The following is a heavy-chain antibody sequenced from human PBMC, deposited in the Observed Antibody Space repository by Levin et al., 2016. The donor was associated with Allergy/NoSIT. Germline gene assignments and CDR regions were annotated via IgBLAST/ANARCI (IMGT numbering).Heavy chain of an antibody. CDR2: INTHTGYP. V-gene: IGHV7-4-1*02. Sequence: WVRQAPGQGLEWMGWINTHTGYPTYAQGFTGRFVFSLDTSVSTAYLQISSLKAEDTAVYYCAREDTRSWYQIYYYYGMDVWGQGTTVTVSS. D-gene: IGHD6-13*01. J-gene: IGHJ6*02. CDR3: AREDTRSWYQIYYYYGMDV.